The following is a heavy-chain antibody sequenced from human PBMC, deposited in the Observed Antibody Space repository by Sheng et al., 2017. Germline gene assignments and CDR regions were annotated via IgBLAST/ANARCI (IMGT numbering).Heavy chain of an antibody. Sequence: EVQLVESGGGLVQPGGSLRLSCTASGFTVSSNYMNWVRQAPGKGLEWVAVIYTDGSTYYGDSVKGRFTISRDNSKNTLYLQMNSLRAEDTAVYYCARGGYYYDSSAYYPPGYWGQGTLVTVSS. J-gene: IGHJ4*02. CDR3: ARGGYYYDSSAYYPPGY. CDR1: GFTVSSNY. CDR2: IYTDGST. D-gene: IGHD3-22*01. V-gene: IGHV3-66*01.